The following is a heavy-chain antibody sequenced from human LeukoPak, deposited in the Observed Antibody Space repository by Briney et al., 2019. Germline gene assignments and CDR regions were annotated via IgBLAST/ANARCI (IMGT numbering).Heavy chain of an antibody. D-gene: IGHD2-15*01. Sequence: SETLSLTCAVYGGSFSGYYWSWIRQPPGKGLEWIGEINHSGSTNYNPSLKSRVTISVDTSKNQFYLKLSSVTAADTAVYYCARGRGYCSGGSCQASYFDYWGQGTLVTVSS. J-gene: IGHJ4*02. CDR3: ARGRGYCSGGSCQASYFDY. CDR1: GGSFSGYY. V-gene: IGHV4-34*01. CDR2: INHSGST.